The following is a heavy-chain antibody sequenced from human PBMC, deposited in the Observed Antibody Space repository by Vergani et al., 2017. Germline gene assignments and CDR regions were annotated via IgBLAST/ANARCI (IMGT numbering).Heavy chain of an antibody. J-gene: IGHJ4*02. CDR3: ATIGYRRWGYYFDY. V-gene: IGHV4-38-2*02. Sequence: QLQLQESGPGLVKPSETLSLTCTVSGYSISSGYYWGWIRQPPGKGLEWIGEICHTEDTKYSPSLKSRVTVSVDESRNLFSLRLNSVTAADTAVYYCATIGYRRWGYYFDYWGQGILVTVSS. CDR1: GYSISSGYY. D-gene: IGHD2-2*02. CDR2: ICHTEDT.